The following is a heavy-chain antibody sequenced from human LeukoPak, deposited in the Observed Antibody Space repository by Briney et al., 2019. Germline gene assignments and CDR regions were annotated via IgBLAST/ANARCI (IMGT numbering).Heavy chain of an antibody. CDR1: GSAISNYY. Sequence: SETLSLTCTVSGSAISNYYWSWIRQPPGKGLEWIGYIYYSGSTHYNPSLNSRVTISVDPSKIQFSLKLSSVTVADTAVYYCARDPVEYSYLSTDYYYGMDVWGQGTTVTVSS. V-gene: IGHV4-59*01. CDR3: ARDPVEYSYLSTDYYYGMDV. CDR2: IYYSGST. J-gene: IGHJ6*02. D-gene: IGHD5-18*01.